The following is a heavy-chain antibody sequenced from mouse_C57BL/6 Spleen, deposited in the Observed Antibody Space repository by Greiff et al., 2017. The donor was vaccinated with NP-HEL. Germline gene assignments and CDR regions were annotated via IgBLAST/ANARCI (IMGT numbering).Heavy chain of an antibody. Sequence: VQLQQSGAELVRPGASVKLSCTASGFNIKDYYMHWVKQRPEQGLEWIGRIDPEDGDTEYAPKFQGKATMTADTSSNTAYLQLSSLTSEDTAVYYCTTAYYDYDGNYAMDYWGQGTSVTVSS. V-gene: IGHV14-1*01. CDR1: GFNIKDYY. D-gene: IGHD2-4*01. J-gene: IGHJ4*01. CDR3: TTAYYDYDGNYAMDY. CDR2: IDPEDGDT.